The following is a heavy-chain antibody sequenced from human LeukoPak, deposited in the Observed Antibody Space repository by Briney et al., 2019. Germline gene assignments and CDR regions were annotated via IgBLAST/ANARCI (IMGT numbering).Heavy chain of an antibody. CDR3: ARDSGKGITGTVYYFDY. CDR2: IYYSGST. CDR1: GGSISSYY. V-gene: IGHV4-59*01. D-gene: IGHD1-20*01. Sequence: PSETLSLTCTVSGGSISSYYWSWIRQPPGKGLEWIGYIYYSGSTNYSPSLKSRVTISVDTSKNQFSLKLSSVTAADTAVYYCARDSGKGITGTVYYFDYWGQGTLVTVSS. J-gene: IGHJ4*02.